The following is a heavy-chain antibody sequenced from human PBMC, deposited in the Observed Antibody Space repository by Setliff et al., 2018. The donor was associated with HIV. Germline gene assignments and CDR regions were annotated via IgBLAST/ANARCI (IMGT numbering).Heavy chain of an antibody. CDR1: GYTFTDYY. D-gene: IGHD6-13*01. V-gene: IGHV1-46*01. CDR3: ASSNWQLVADH. J-gene: IGHJ1*01. CDR2: INPSGGST. Sequence: ASVKVSCKASGYTFTDYYLHWVRQAPGQGPEWMGLINPSGGSTIYAQKFEDRLTVTSDTATTTLYMELRSLRFDDTAMYYCASSNWQLVADHWGQGTPVTVSS.